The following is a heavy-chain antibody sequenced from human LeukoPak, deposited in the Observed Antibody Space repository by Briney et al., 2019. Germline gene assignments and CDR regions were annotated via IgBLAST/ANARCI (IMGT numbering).Heavy chain of an antibody. V-gene: IGHV3-21*04. CDR2: IISSSNYI. CDR1: GFGFISYS. CDR3: AKRSGLNWFDP. D-gene: IGHD3-22*01. J-gene: IGHJ5*02. Sequence: GGSLRLSCAASGFGFISYSMSWVRQSPGKGLEWVSSIISSSNYIYYADSVKGRFTISRDNAKNSLYLQMTSLRAEDTAVYYCAKRSGLNWFDPWGQGTLVTVSS.